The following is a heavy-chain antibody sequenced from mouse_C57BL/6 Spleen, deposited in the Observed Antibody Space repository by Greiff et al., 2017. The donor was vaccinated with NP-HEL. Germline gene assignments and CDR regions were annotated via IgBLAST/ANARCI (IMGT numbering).Heavy chain of an antibody. CDR3: TTGADYFDV. CDR1: GFNIKDDY. CDR2: IDPENGDT. Sequence: EVKLVESGAELVRPGASVKLSCTASGFNIKDDYMHWVKQRPEQGLEWIGWIDPENGDTEYASKFQGKATITADTSSNTAYLQLSSLTSEDTAVYYCTTGADYFDVWGTGTTVTVSS. V-gene: IGHV14-4*01. J-gene: IGHJ1*03.